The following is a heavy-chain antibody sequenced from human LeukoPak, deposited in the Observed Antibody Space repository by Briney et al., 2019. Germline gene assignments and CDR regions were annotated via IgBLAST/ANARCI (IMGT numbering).Heavy chain of an antibody. CDR2: ISGGGVRT. CDR3: AKDRVGSGNYFEAFDI. V-gene: IGHV3-23*01. D-gene: IGHD3-22*01. J-gene: IGHJ3*02. CDR1: GFTFSSYA. Sequence: GGPLRLSCAASGFTFSSYAMNWVRQAPGKELEWVSSISGGGVRTYYADSVKGRFTISRDSSKNTLYLQMNSLRGEDTAVYYCAKDRVGSGNYFEAFDIWGQGTMVTVSS.